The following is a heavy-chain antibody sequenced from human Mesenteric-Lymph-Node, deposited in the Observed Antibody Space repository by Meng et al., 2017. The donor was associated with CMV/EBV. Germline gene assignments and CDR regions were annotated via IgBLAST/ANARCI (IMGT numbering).Heavy chain of an antibody. V-gene: IGHV3-30*02. CDR2: IRYDGGNK. CDR1: DSTFRMYG. J-gene: IGHJ6*02. CDR3: PKDKERFLVWLLNSGMDV. Sequence: GESLKIPRAASDSTFRMYGMQWVRQAPGKGLEWVAFIRYDGGNKYNSDPVKGRFAISRDNSKNTLYLHMNSLRAEDTAVYYCPKDKERFLVWLLNSGMDVWGQGTTVTVSS. D-gene: IGHD3-3*01.